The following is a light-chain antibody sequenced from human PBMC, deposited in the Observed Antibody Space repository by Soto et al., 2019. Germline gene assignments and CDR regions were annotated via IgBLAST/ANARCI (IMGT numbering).Light chain of an antibody. Sequence: QAVVTQSPSASASLGASVKLTCTLSSGHSNYAIAWHQQQPKKGPRYLMRLNSDGSHNKGDGIPDRFSGSSSGAERYLTISSLQSEDEADYYCQTWGTGIQVFGGGTKLTVL. J-gene: IGLJ2*01. V-gene: IGLV4-69*01. CDR3: QTWGTGIQV. CDR1: SGHSNYA. CDR2: LNSDGSH.